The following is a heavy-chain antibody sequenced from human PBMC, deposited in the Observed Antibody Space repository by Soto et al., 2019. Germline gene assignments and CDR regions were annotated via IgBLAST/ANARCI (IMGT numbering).Heavy chain of an antibody. CDR1: GGSISSSSYY. V-gene: IGHV4-39*01. CDR3: ARKSDAVASKPPES. CDR2: IYHSGTT. Sequence: QLQLQESGPGLVKPSETLSLTCSVSGGSISSSSYYWGWIRQPPGKGLEWIGSIYHSGTTSYNASLKSRVTISVDTSKNQVSLRLTSVTVADTAVYYCARKSDAVASKPPESWGQGTLVIVSS. D-gene: IGHD6-19*01. J-gene: IGHJ5*02.